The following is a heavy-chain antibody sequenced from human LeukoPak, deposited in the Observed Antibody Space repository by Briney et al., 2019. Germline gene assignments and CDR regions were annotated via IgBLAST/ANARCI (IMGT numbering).Heavy chain of an antibody. V-gene: IGHV3-30*02. Sequence: GGSLRLSCVASGFTFSSYGIHWVRQAPGKGLEWVAFIRYDGSNKCYADSVKGRFTISRDNSKNTLYLQMNSLRAEDTAVYYCARGGFDWLLFNYYYYMDVWGKGTTVTISS. D-gene: IGHD3-9*01. CDR3: ARGGFDWLLFNYYYYMDV. CDR2: IRYDGSNK. CDR1: GFTFSSYG. J-gene: IGHJ6*03.